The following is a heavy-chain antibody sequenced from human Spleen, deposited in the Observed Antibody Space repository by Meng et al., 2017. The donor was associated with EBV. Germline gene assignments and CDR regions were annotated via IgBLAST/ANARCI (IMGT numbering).Heavy chain of an antibody. CDR2: LIPMVGAP. V-gene: IGHV1-69*01. J-gene: IGHJ4*02. Sequence: QVQLLQAGSEVTKPGSSVKVSCRPSGGTFRSDAVSWVRQAPGQGLEWMGGLIPMVGAPHYAQKFQGRVTIIADESTSTHSMELNSLRSEDTAMYYCASESGRGFTPDYWGQGTLVTVSS. CDR3: ASESGRGFTPDY. D-gene: IGHD3-10*01. CDR1: GGTFRSDA.